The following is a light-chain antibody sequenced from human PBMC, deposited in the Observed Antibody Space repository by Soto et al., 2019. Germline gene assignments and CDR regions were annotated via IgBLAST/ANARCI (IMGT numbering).Light chain of an antibody. Sequence: EIVMTQSPATLSLSPGERATLSCRASESVSSNLAWYQQKAGQAPRLLMYGATTRATGIPARFSGSGSGTEFTLTISSLQPDDFATYYCQQYSAKWAFGQGTKVDIK. V-gene: IGKV3-15*01. CDR3: QQYSAKWA. J-gene: IGKJ1*01. CDR2: GAT. CDR1: ESVSSN.